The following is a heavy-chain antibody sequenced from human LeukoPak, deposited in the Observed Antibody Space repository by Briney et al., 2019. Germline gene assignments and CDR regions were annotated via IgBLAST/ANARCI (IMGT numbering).Heavy chain of an antibody. CDR2: IRYDGSNK. J-gene: IGHJ3*02. CDR1: GFTFSSYG. D-gene: IGHD6-13*01. Sequence: GGSLRPSCAASGFTFSSYGMHWVRQAPGKGLEWVAFIRYDGSNKYYADSVKGRFTISRDNSKNTLYLQMNSLRAEDTAVYYCAKDGIAAAGNAFDIWGQGTMVTVSS. V-gene: IGHV3-30*02. CDR3: AKDGIAAAGNAFDI.